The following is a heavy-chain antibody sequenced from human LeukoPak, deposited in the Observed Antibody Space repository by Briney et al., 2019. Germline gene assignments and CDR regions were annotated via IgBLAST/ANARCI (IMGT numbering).Heavy chain of an antibody. CDR2: IYYSGST. CDR3: ARHVLRYFDWSNRYYYYMDV. V-gene: IGHV4-39*07. D-gene: IGHD3-9*01. Sequence: SETLSLTCTVSGGSISSSSYYWGWIRQPPGKGLEWIGSIYYSGSTYYNPSLKSRVTISVDTSKNQFSLKLSSVTAADTAVYYCARHVLRYFDWSNRYYYYMDVWGKGTTVTVSS. J-gene: IGHJ6*03. CDR1: GGSISSSSYY.